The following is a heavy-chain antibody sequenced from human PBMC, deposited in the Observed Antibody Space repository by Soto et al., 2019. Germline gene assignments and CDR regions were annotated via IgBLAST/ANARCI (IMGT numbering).Heavy chain of an antibody. CDR2: INTNTGNP. CDR1: GYTFTSYA. CDR3: ARETFYYHEYSSSSSPTPHYYYYGMDV. Sequence: ASVKVSCKASGYTFTSYAMNWVRQAPGQGLEWMGWINTNTGNPTYAQGFTGRFVFSLDTSVSTAYLQICSLKAEDTAVYYCARETFYYHEYSSSSSPTPHYYYYGMDVWGQGTTVTVSS. V-gene: IGHV7-4-1*01. D-gene: IGHD6-6*01. J-gene: IGHJ6*02.